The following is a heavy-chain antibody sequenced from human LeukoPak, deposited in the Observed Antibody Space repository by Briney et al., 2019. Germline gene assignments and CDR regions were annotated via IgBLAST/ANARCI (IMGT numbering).Heavy chain of an antibody. V-gene: IGHV4-59*12. J-gene: IGHJ6*02. D-gene: IGHD6-19*01. CDR3: ARGEYSSGWYLSYGMDV. CDR2: FHYSGST. Sequence: SETLSLTCTVSGGSISSYYWSWIRQPPGKGLEWIGYFHYSGSTNYSPSLKSRVTISIDTSKNQFSLKLSSVTAADTAVYYCARGEYSSGWYLSYGMDVWGQGTTVTVSS. CDR1: GGSISSYY.